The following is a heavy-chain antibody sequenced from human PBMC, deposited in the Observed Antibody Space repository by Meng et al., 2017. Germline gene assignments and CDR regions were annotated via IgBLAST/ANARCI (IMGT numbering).Heavy chain of an antibody. CDR2: IIPILGIA. V-gene: IGHV1-69*02. J-gene: IGHJ4*02. D-gene: IGHD6-19*01. Sequence: QVQLVQSWAEVKKPGSSVKVSCKASGGTLSSYTISWVRQAPGQGLEWMGRIIPILGIANYAQKFQGRVTITADKSTSTAYMELSSLRSEDTAVYYCARVAVAGHFDYWGQGTLVTVSS. CDR3: ARVAVAGHFDY. CDR1: GGTLSSYT.